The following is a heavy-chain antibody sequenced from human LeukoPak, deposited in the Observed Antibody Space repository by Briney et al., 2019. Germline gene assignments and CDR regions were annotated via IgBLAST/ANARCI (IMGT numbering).Heavy chain of an antibody. V-gene: IGHV4-61*08. CDR2: IYYSGST. Sequence: SETLSLTCSVSGGSISSGDHCWSWIRQPPGKGLEWIGYIYYSGSTNYNPSLKSRVTISVDTSKNQFSLKLSSVTAADTAVYYCARDLRVGAYDAFDIWGQGTMVTVSS. J-gene: IGHJ3*02. CDR3: ARDLRVGAYDAFDI. CDR1: GGSISSGDHC. D-gene: IGHD1-26*01.